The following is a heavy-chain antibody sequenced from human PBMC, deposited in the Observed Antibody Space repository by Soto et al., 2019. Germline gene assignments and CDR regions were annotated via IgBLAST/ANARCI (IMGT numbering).Heavy chain of an antibody. D-gene: IGHD3-16*01. V-gene: IGHV4-61*01. Sequence: SETLPLTCTVSDLSVTSVSYLSWIQQAPGKGLEWIGYAYYRGGTRYNPSLKSRLTISVDTSKNQFSLSLSSVTPTDTAVYYCARDLGQGNTPAHNYFDFWGQGSLVTVSS. J-gene: IGHJ4*02. CDR1: DLSVTSVSY. CDR3: ARDLGQGNTPAHNYFDF. CDR2: AYYRGGT.